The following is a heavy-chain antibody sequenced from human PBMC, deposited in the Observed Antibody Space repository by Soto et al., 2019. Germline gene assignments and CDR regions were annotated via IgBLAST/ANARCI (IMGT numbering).Heavy chain of an antibody. V-gene: IGHV3-30-3*01. J-gene: IGHJ6*02. CDR3: ARDLYCSGGSCFSYGMDV. CDR2: ISYDGTNK. D-gene: IGHD2-15*01. Sequence: GGSLRLSCAASGFTFSSYAMHWVRQAPGKGLEWVAVISYDGTNKYYADSVKGRFTISRDNSKSTLYLQMNSLRVEDTAVYYCARDLYCSGGSCFSYGMDVWGQGTTVTVSS. CDR1: GFTFSSYA.